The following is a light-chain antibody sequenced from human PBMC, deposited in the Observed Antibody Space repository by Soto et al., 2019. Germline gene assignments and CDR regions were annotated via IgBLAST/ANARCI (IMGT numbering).Light chain of an antibody. CDR1: SSDVGGYNY. CDR3: SSYTNRDTWV. CDR2: EVT. Sequence: QSALTQPASVSGSPGQSITISCTGTSSDVGGYNYGSWYQQHPGQVPKLTIYEVTNRPSRVSSRFSGSKSGNTASLPISGLQAEDEADYYCSSYTNRDTWVFGGGTKLTVL. V-gene: IGLV2-14*01. J-gene: IGLJ3*02.